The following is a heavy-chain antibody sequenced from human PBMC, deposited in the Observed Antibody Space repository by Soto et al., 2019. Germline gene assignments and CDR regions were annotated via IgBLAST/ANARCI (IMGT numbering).Heavy chain of an antibody. V-gene: IGHV3-74*01. Sequence: MQMVESGGGSVQPGGSLRLSCAASGFPFSHYWMHWVRQTPGKGLVWVSRINPAGTITNYADSVEGRFTISRDNADSALFLQMNSLSAEDTAIYYCTRDTFGLRDTWGQGTLVTVSS. CDR2: INPAGTIT. D-gene: IGHD3-16*01. CDR3: TRDTFGLRDT. CDR1: GFPFSHYW. J-gene: IGHJ5*02.